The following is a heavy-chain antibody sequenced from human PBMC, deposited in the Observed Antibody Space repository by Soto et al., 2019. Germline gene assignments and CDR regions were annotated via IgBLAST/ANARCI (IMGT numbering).Heavy chain of an antibody. CDR3: TTVKEGYIEPGNYYYYMDV. Sequence: GGSLRLSCAASGFTFSNAWMSWVRQAPGKGLEWVGRIKSKTDGGTTDYAAPVKGRFTISRDDSKNALYLQMNSLKTEDTAVYYCTTVKEGYIEPGNYYYYMDVWGKGTTVTVSS. J-gene: IGHJ6*03. CDR2: IKSKTDGGTT. CDR1: GFTFSNAW. V-gene: IGHV3-15*01. D-gene: IGHD1-1*01.